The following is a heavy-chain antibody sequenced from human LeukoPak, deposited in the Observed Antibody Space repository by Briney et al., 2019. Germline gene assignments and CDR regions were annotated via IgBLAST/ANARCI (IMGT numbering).Heavy chain of an antibody. CDR3: ARYGYSHYFDY. D-gene: IGHD5-24*01. CDR1: AFTFSNYW. Sequence: GGSLRLSCAASAFTFSNYWMTWVRQTPGKGLEWVANIKQDGSEKYYVDSVKGRFTISRDNAKSSLYLQMNSLRAEDTAVYYCARYGYSHYFDYWGQGTLVTVSS. J-gene: IGHJ4*02. V-gene: IGHV3-7*05. CDR2: IKQDGSEK.